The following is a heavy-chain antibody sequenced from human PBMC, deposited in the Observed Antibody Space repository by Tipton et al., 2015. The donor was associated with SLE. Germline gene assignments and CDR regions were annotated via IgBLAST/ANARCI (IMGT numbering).Heavy chain of an antibody. CDR3: ARDLDHHYYDSSGPIGSWFDP. Sequence: QLVQSGAEVKKPGASVKVSCKASGYTFTSYYMHWVRQAPGQGLEWMGIINPSGGSTSYAQKFQGRVTMTRDTSTSTVYMELSSLRSEDTAVYYCARDLDHHYYDSSGPIGSWFDPWGQGTLVTVSS. J-gene: IGHJ5*02. D-gene: IGHD3-22*01. CDR2: INPSGGST. V-gene: IGHV1-46*01. CDR1: GYTFTSYY.